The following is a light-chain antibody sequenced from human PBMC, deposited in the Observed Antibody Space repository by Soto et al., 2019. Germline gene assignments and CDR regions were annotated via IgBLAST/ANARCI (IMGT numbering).Light chain of an antibody. V-gene: IGKV1-12*01. J-gene: IGKJ1*01. CDR2: AAS. Sequence: DIQMTQSPSSVSASVGDRVTITCRASQGISNWLAWYQQKPGKAPKLLVSAASNLQSGVPSRFSGSGSGTDFTLTISSLQPEDSATYYCQQANNLPRTFGQGTKVEIK. CDR1: QGISNW. CDR3: QQANNLPRT.